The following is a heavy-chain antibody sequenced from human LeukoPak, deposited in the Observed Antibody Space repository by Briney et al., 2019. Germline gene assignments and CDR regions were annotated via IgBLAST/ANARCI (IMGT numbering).Heavy chain of an antibody. J-gene: IGHJ4*02. CDR1: GFTFSSYG. Sequence: GGSLRLSCAASGFTFSSYGMHWVRQAPGKGLEWVAVISYDGSNKYYADSVKGRFTISRDNSKNTLYLQMNSLRAEDTAVYYCASTPSIAVAGYFDYWGQGTLVTVSS. V-gene: IGHV3-30*03. CDR2: ISYDGSNK. D-gene: IGHD6-19*01. CDR3: ASTPSIAVAGYFDY.